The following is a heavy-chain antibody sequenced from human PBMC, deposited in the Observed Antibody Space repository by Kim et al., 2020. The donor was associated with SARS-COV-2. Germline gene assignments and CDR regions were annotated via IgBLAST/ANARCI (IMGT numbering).Heavy chain of an antibody. CDR2: ISYDGSNK. V-gene: IGHV3-30*04. CDR1: GFIFSSYA. Sequence: GGSLRLSCAASGFIFSSYAMHWVRQAPGKGLEWVAVISYDGSNKYYADSVKGRFTISRDNSKNTLYLQMNSLRAEDTAVYYCARDRYYDSSGNKNYFDYWGQGTLVTVSS. CDR3: ARDRYYDSSGNKNYFDY. D-gene: IGHD3-22*01. J-gene: IGHJ4*02.